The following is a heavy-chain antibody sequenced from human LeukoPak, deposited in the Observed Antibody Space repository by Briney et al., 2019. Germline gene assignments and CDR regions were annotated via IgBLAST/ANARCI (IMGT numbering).Heavy chain of an antibody. J-gene: IGHJ3*01. CDR1: GYTFTEYY. D-gene: IGHD1-26*01. CDR3: ASDQRETFDAFDV. CDR2: VDPEDGET. Sequence: GATVKISCKATGYTFTEYYIHWVQQAPGKGLEWMGRVDPEDGETKDAEKFQGRVTITADTSTDTAYMELSSLRSEDTAVYYCASDQRETFDAFDVWGQGTLVTVSS. V-gene: IGHV1-69-2*01.